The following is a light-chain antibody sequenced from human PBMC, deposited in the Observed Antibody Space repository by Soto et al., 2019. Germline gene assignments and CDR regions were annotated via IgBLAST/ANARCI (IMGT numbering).Light chain of an antibody. CDR3: QQRSNWPPNT. CDR2: GAS. J-gene: IGKJ5*01. Sequence: EIVMTQSPATLSVSPGERATLSCRASQSVSSNLAWYQQKPGQSPRLLIYGASTRATGVPARFSGSGSGTEFTLTISSLEPEDFAVYYCQQRSNWPPNTFGQGTRLEIK. V-gene: IGKV3-15*01. CDR1: QSVSSN.